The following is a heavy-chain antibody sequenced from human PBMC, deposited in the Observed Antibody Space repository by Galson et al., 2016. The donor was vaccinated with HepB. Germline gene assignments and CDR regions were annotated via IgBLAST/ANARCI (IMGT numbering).Heavy chain of an antibody. CDR2: ISAAHGDT. J-gene: IGHJ5*02. D-gene: IGHD2-21*02. CDR1: GYTFSSNA. CDR3: VRAVTGSADWFDP. V-gene: IGHV1-3*01. Sequence: SVKVSCKASGYTFSSNAVHWVRQAPGQRLEWMGWISAAHGDTKYSQKFQGRVTFTRDTSATTAYMELSSLRSEDTAVYYCVRAVTGSADWFDPWGQGTQVSVSS.